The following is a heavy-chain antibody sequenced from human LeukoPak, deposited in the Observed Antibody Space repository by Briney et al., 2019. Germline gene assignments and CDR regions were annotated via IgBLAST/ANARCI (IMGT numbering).Heavy chain of an antibody. J-gene: IGHJ4*02. CDR1: RGSISSYY. V-gene: IGHV4-59*01. CDR3: AGEDGSSPTSYYFDY. CDR2: SYYSGGT. D-gene: IGHD2-2*01. Sequence: SETLSLTCTVSRGSISSYYWSWIRQSPRKGLEWIGYSYYSGGTHYNPSLKSRVTISVDRSKNQFSLKLSSVTAADTAVYYCAGEDGSSPTSYYFDYWGQGTLVTVSS.